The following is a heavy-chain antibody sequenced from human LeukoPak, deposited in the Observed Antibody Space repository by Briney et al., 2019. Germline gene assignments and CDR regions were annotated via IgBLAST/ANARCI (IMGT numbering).Heavy chain of an antibody. J-gene: IGHJ4*02. V-gene: IGHV4-39*07. CDR3: ARVSRDDILTGYPLDY. CDR1: SGSIRNSSYY. CDR2: IYYSGST. Sequence: SKTPTHTCTVTSGSIRNSSYYWGWIRQPPGKGLEWIGSIYYSGSTYYNPSLKSRVTISVDTSKNQFSLKLSSVTAADTAVYYCARVSRDDILTGYPLDYWGQGTLVTVSS. D-gene: IGHD3-9*01.